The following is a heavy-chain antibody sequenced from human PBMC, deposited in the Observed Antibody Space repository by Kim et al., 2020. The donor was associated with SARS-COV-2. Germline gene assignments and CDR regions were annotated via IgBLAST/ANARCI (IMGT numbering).Heavy chain of an antibody. CDR3: ARGPASGRGWFAP. D-gene: IGHD3-10*01. J-gene: IGHJ5*02. CDR2: IYYSGST. CDR1: GGSISSYY. Sequence: SETLSLTCTVSGGSISSYYWSWIRQPPGKGLEWIGYIYYSGSTNYNPSLKSRVTISVDTSKNQFSLKLSSVTAADTAVYYCARGPASGRGWFAPWGQGT. V-gene: IGHV4-59*01.